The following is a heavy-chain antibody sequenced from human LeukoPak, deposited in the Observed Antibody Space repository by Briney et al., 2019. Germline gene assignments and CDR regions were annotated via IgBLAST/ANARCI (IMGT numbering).Heavy chain of an antibody. CDR2: FDPEDGET. D-gene: IGHD1-26*01. CDR3: AREGDGYSGSFPDRDY. J-gene: IGHJ4*02. CDR1: GYTLTELS. Sequence: EASVKVSCKVSGYTLTELSMHWVRQAPGKGLEWMGGFDPEDGETIYAQKFQGRVTMTEDTSTDTAYMELSSLRSEDTAVYYCAREGDGYSGSFPDRDYWGQGTLVTVSS. V-gene: IGHV1-24*01.